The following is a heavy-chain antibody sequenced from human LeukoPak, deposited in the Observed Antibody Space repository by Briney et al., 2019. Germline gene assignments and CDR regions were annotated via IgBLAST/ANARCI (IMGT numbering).Heavy chain of an antibody. D-gene: IGHD7-27*01. CDR2: TYYRSKWYT. CDR3: ARGWGFDF. V-gene: IGHV6-1*01. CDR1: GDIVSSTNTA. Sequence: SQTLSLTCAISGDIVSSTNTAWNWIRQSPSRGLEWLGRTYYRSKWYTDYAVSVNSRITINPDTSKNQFSLQLNSLTPEDTAVYYCARGWGFDFWGQGTLVTVSS. J-gene: IGHJ4*02.